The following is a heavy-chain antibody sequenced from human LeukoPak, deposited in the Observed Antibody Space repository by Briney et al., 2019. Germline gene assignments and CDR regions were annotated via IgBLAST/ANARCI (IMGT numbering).Heavy chain of an antibody. V-gene: IGHV3-30*02. CDR2: IRHDGSNK. J-gene: IGHJ3*02. CDR3: ARGVHGYYYDSSGYSIGAFDI. CDR1: GFTFSSYG. D-gene: IGHD3-22*01. Sequence: PGGSLRLTCAASGFTFSSYGMHWVRQAPGKGLEWVAFIRHDGSNKYYADSLKGRFTISRDNAKNSLYLQMNSLRAEDTAVYYCARGVHGYYYDSSGYSIGAFDIWGQGTMVTVSS.